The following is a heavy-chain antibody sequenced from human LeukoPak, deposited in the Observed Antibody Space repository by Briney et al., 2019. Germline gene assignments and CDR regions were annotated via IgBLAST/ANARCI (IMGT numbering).Heavy chain of an antibody. CDR1: GYSITSGYY. V-gene: IGHV4-38-2*01. CDR3: VRYNNHGYYFDY. CDR2: IYHSGST. Sequence: SETLSLTCAVSGYSITSGYYWGWIRQPPGKGLEWIGSIYHSGSTYYNPSLKSRLTISVDTSKNQFSLRLSSVTAADTAVYYCVRYNNHGYYFDYWGQGTLVTVSS. J-gene: IGHJ4*02. D-gene: IGHD1-14*01.